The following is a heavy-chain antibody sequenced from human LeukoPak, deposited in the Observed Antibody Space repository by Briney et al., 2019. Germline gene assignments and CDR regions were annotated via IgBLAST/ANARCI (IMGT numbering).Heavy chain of an antibody. D-gene: IGHD4-17*01. CDR3: ARGATVTTTPFDY. CDR2: INHSGST. V-gene: IGHV4-34*01. Sequence: SSETLSLTCAVYGGSFSGYYWSWIRQPPGKGLEWIGEINHSGSTNYNPSLKSRVTISVDTSKNQFSLKLSSVTAADTAVYYCARGATVTTTPFDYWGQGTLVTVSS. J-gene: IGHJ4*02. CDR1: GGSFSGYY.